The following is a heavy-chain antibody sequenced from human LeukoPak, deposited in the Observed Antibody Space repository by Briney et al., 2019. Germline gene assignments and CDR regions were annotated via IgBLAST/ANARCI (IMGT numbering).Heavy chain of an antibody. CDR1: GFTFSSYS. V-gene: IGHV3-30*18. J-gene: IGHJ4*02. CDR2: ISYDGSNK. D-gene: IGHD4-23*01. Sequence: GGSLRLSCAASGFTFSSYSMNWVRQAPGKGLEWVAVISYDGSNKYYADSVKGRFTISRDNSKNTLYLQMNSLRAEDTAVYYCAKDGTWTTVVTLYYFDYWGQGTLVTVSS. CDR3: AKDGTWTTVVTLYYFDY.